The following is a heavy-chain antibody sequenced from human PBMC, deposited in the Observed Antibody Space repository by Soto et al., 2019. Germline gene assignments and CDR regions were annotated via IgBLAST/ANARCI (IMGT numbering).Heavy chain of an antibody. V-gene: IGHV3-30*18. CDR1: GFTFSHYG. Sequence: ESGGGVVQPGRSLRLSCAASGFTFSHYGMHWVRQAPGKGLGWVAVISYHGSNKYYADSVKGRFTISRDNSKNTLYLQMNSLRAEDTAVYYCAKGPAYSSGWYVDYWGQGTLVTVSS. D-gene: IGHD6-19*01. CDR3: AKGPAYSSGWYVDY. J-gene: IGHJ4*02. CDR2: ISYHGSNK.